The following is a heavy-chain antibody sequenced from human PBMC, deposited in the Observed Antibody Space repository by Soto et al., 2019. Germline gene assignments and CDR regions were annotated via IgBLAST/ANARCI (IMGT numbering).Heavy chain of an antibody. CDR1: GFTFYDYA. CDR3: ARGLNYGDSAIDS. D-gene: IGHD4-17*01. Sequence: GGSLRLSCAASGFTFYDYAMHWVRQAQGKGLEWVSGINWNSGNIGYADSVKGRFTISRDSAKTSLYLQLSSLRAEDTALYYCARGLNYGDSAIDSWGQGTQLTVSS. CDR2: INWNSGNI. J-gene: IGHJ4*02. V-gene: IGHV3-9*01.